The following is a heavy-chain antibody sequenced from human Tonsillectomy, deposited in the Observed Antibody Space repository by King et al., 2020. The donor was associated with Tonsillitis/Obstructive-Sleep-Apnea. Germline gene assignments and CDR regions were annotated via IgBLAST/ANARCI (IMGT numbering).Heavy chain of an antibody. CDR1: GGSISTYY. D-gene: IGHD6-13*01. J-gene: IGHJ6*03. Sequence: QLQESGPGLVKPSETLSLTCTVSGGSISTYYWNWIRQPPGKGLEWIGYIYYSGSTNYNPSLKSRVTLSVDTSNNQFSLKLSSGTAADTAVYYCARELKIAAAVSPPPYSFYYTDVWGEGTTVTVYS. CDR3: ARELKIAAAVSPPPYSFYYTDV. V-gene: IGHV4-59*12. CDR2: IYYSGST.